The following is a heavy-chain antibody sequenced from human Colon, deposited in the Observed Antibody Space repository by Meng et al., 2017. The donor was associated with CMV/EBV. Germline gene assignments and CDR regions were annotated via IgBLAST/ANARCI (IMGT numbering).Heavy chain of an antibody. CDR3: ARGLGTPT. J-gene: IGHJ4*02. Sequence: GGSLRLSCAASGFTFDTFSMNWVRQAPGTGLQWISSISSSSSSIYYADSVRGRFTVSRDNVKNSLYLQMDNLRVEDTAVYYCARGLGTPTWGQGTLVTVSS. V-gene: IGHV3-21*06. D-gene: IGHD1-14*01. CDR2: ISSSSSSI. CDR1: GFTFDTFS.